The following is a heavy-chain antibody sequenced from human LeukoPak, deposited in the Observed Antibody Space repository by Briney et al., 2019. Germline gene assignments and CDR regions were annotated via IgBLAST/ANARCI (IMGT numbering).Heavy chain of an antibody. CDR2: ISYDGSNK. CDR1: GFTFSNYA. D-gene: IGHD4-17*01. CDR3: ARDPTVTTSLPFDY. J-gene: IGHJ4*02. Sequence: PGGSLRLSCAASGFTFSNYAVHWVRQAPSKGLEGVAAISYDGSNKYYADSVKGRFTISRDNSKNTLYLQMNSLRGEDKAVYYCARDPTVTTSLPFDYWGQGTLVTVSS. V-gene: IGHV3-30*04.